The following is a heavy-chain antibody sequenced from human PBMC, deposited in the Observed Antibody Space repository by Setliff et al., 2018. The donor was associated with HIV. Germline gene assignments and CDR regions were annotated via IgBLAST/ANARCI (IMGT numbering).Heavy chain of an antibody. CDR2: ISWNIFNI. D-gene: IGHD1-1*01. CDR3: AKEGRVTTAFDL. V-gene: IGHV3-9*01. J-gene: IGHJ5*02. Sequence: GGSLRLSCAASGFTFNTYAVHWVRQAPGQGLEWVSGISWNIFNIAYADSVKGRFTISRDNAKNSLYLQMNSLRDEDTALYYCAKEGRVTTAFDLWGQGTLVTVSS. CDR1: GFTFNTYA.